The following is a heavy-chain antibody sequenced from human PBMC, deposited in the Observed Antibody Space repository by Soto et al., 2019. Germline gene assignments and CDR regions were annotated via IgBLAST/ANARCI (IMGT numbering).Heavy chain of an antibody. CDR3: ARDRIAYYYDSSGYYFDY. D-gene: IGHD3-22*01. V-gene: IGHV1-69*13. CDR2: IIPIFGTA. J-gene: IGHJ4*02. Sequence: SVKVSCKASGGTFSSYAISWVRQAPGQGLEWMGGIIPIFGTANYAQKFQGRVTITADESTSTAYMELSSLRSGDTAVYYCARDRIAYYYDSSGYYFDYWGQGTLVTVSS. CDR1: GGTFSSYA.